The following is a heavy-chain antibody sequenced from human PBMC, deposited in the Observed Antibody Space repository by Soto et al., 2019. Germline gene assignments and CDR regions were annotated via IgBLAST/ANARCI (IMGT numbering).Heavy chain of an antibody. D-gene: IGHD3-3*01. V-gene: IGHV1-58*01. J-gene: IGHJ5*02. CDR2: IVVGSGNT. CDR1: GFTFTSSA. Sequence: GASVKVSCKASGFTFTSSAVQWVRQARGQRLEWIGWIVVGSGNTNYAQKFQERVTITRDMSTSTAYMELSSLRSEDTAVYYCAADVPTIFGVVTHKNWFDPWGQGTLVTVSS. CDR3: AADVPTIFGVVTHKNWFDP.